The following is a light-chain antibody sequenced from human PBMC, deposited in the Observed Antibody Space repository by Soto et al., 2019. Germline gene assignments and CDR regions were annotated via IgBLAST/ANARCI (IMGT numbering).Light chain of an antibody. CDR2: RAS. CDR3: QQYDSYLT. Sequence: DIQMTQSPPTLSASLGDRVTITCRASQSISSWLAWYQQKPGKAPKLLIYRASTLQSGVPSRFSGSGSGTEFTLTISSLQPDDFATYYCQQYDSYLTFGQGTRLEI. V-gene: IGKV1-5*03. J-gene: IGKJ5*01. CDR1: QSISSW.